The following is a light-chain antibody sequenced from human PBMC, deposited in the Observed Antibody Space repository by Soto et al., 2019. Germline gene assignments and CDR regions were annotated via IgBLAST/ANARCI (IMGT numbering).Light chain of an antibody. CDR1: QGISSY. CDR3: QQLNSYPLT. CDR2: AAS. J-gene: IGKJ4*01. V-gene: IGKV1-9*01. Sequence: IQLPQSPSSLSASVGDRVTITCRASQGISSYLAWYQQKPGKAPKLLIYAASTLQSGVPSRFSGSGSGTDCTLTISSLQPEDVATYYCQQLNSYPLTLGGGTKVDIK.